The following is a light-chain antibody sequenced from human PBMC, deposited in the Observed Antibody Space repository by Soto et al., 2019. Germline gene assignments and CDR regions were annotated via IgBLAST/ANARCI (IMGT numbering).Light chain of an antibody. V-gene: IGLV6-57*02. J-gene: IGLJ2*01. CDR2: EDN. CDR1: SGSIASNY. Sequence: LTQPHSVSASPGKTVTISCTGSSGSIASNYVQWYQQRPGSAPTTVIYEDNQRPSGVPDRFSGSIDSSSNSASLTISGLKTEDEADYYCQSYDSSNHEVVFGGGTKLTVL. CDR3: QSYDSSNHEVV.